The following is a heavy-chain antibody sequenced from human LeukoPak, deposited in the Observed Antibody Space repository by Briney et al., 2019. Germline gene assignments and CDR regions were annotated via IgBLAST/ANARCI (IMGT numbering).Heavy chain of an antibody. J-gene: IGHJ4*02. CDR2: GDYSGGT. V-gene: IGHV4-39*07. CDR3: AGERGEEYSSGWYKRNYFDN. CDR1: GDSFSSVTDY. Sequence: SETLSLTCTVAGDSFSSVTDYWAWIRQPPGKGLEWIAGGDYSGGTYYNPSLESRVAISADMSKNQFSLKLTSVTGADTAVYYCAGERGEEYSSGWYKRNYFDNWGQGIRVTVSS. D-gene: IGHD6-19*01.